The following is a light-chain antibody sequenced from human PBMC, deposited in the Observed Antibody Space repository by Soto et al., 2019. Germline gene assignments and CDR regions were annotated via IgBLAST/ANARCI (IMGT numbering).Light chain of an antibody. Sequence: QSALTQPRSVSGSPGQSVTISCTGTSSDVGRYDYVSWYQSHPDKAPRLVIYDVSKRPSGVPDRFSGSKSGNTASLTISGLQADHEADDYCCSYAGGNTWVFGGGTKLTVL. CDR1: SSDVGRYDY. V-gene: IGLV2-11*01. CDR3: CSYAGGNTWV. CDR2: DVS. J-gene: IGLJ3*02.